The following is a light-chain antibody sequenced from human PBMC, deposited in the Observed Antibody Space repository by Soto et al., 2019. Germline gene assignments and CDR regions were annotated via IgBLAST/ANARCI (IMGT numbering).Light chain of an antibody. V-gene: IGKV3-15*01. CDR1: QSVGRN. Sequence: EIVMTQSPATLSVSPGERATLSCRASQSVGRNLACSQQKPCQAPRLLIYGASTMATVIPDRFSGSGSGKEFTLTLSSLQSEDCAIYSCQQYNHWPPLTFGGGTKVEIK. J-gene: IGKJ4*01. CDR2: GAS. CDR3: QQYNHWPPLT.